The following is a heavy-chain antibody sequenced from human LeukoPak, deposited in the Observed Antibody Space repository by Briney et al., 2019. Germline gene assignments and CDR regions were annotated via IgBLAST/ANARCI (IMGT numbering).Heavy chain of an antibody. CDR2: IIPILGIA. CDR1: GYTFTSYG. CDR3: ARNWYYYDSSGYFFDY. V-gene: IGHV1-69*04. J-gene: IGHJ4*02. D-gene: IGHD3-22*01. Sequence: ASVKVSCKASGYTFTSYGISWVRQAPGQGLEWMGRIIPILGIANYAQKFQGRVTITADKSTSTAYMELSSLRSEDTAVYYCARNWYYYDSSGYFFDYWAREPWSPSPQ.